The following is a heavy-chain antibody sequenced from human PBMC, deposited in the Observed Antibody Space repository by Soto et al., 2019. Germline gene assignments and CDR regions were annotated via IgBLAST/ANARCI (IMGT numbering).Heavy chain of an antibody. CDR1: GLTFSNHA. CDR2: ISGSGDST. Sequence: EVQLLESGGGLVQPGGSLRLSCAASGLTFSNHAMNWVRQAPGKGLEWVSVISGSGDSTYYADSVKGRFTISRDNSKNTLYLQMDSLRVDDTAVYYCAKRIGGIGQYGLDVWGQGTTVTVSS. J-gene: IGHJ6*02. CDR3: AKRIGGIGQYGLDV. D-gene: IGHD3-16*01. V-gene: IGHV3-23*01.